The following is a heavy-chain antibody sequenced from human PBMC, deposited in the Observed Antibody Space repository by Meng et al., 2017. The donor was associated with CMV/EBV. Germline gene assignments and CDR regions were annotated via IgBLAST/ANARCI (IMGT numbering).Heavy chain of an antibody. J-gene: IGHJ4*02. V-gene: IGHV1-8*01. Sequence: CKASGYTFTSYDINWVRQATGQGLEWMGWMNPNSGNTGYAQKFQGRVTMTRNTSISTAYMELSSPRSEDTAVYYCASLPVYGDYVRDYWGQGTLVTVSS. D-gene: IGHD4-17*01. CDR2: MNPNSGNT. CDR1: GYTFTSYD. CDR3: ASLPVYGDYVRDY.